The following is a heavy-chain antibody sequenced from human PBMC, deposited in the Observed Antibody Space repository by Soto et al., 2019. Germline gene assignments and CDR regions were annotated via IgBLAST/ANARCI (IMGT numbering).Heavy chain of an antibody. CDR1: GGSFSGYY. CDR2: INHSGST. CDR3: ARLGYSSSWYGAFDI. D-gene: IGHD6-13*01. J-gene: IGHJ3*02. V-gene: IGHV4-34*01. Sequence: SETLSLTCAVYGGSFSGYYWSWIRQPPGKGLEWIGEINHSGSTNYNPSLKSRVTISVDTSKNQFSLKLSSVTAADTAVYYCARLGYSSSWYGAFDIWGQGTMVTVSS.